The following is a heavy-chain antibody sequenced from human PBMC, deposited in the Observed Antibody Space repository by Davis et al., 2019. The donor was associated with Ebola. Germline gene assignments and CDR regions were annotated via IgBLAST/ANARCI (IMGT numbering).Heavy chain of an antibody. CDR1: GFTFSSYW. J-gene: IGHJ3*02. CDR3: ARAKDYYDSNGAFDI. V-gene: IGHV3-74*01. D-gene: IGHD3-22*01. CDR2: INSDGSST. Sequence: PGGSLRLSCAASGFTFSSYWMHWVRHAPGKGLVWVSRINSDGSSTNYADSVKGRFTISRDNAKNTLYLQMNSLRAEDTAVYYCARAKDYYDSNGAFDIWGQGAMVTVSS.